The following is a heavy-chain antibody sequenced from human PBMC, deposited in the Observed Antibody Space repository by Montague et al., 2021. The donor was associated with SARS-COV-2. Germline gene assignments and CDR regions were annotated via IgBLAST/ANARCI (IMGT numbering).Heavy chain of an antibody. D-gene: IGHD2-21*01. V-gene: IGHV4-39*01. CDR1: GGSISNSHYY. J-gene: IGHJ6*02. CDR2: IYFNGHS. CDR3: ARGGGHSADYYYYGMDV. Sequence: SETLSLTCTVSGGSISNSHYYCAWIRQPPGKGLEWIGSIYFNGHSYYNPSLKNRASISLDTSKNQYYLKLNSVAAADTAVYHCARGGGHSADYYYYGMDVWAKGPRSPSP.